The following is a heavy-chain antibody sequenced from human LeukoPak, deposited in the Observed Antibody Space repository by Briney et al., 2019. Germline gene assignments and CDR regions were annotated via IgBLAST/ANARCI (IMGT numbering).Heavy chain of an antibody. Sequence: GGSLRLSCTASGFTFSNAWLIWVRQAPGKGLEWVSYISSSSSTIYYADSVKGRFTISRDNAKNSLYLQMNSLGAEDTAVYYCARDNTDGYSSGCFDYWGQGTLVTVSS. V-gene: IGHV3-48*04. CDR3: ARDNTDGYSSGCFDY. CDR1: GFTFSNAW. J-gene: IGHJ4*02. D-gene: IGHD6-19*01. CDR2: ISSSSSTI.